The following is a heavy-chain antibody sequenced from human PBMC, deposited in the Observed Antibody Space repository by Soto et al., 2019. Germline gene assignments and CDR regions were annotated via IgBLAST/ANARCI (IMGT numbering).Heavy chain of an antibody. Sequence: QVQLQESGPGLVKPSGTLSLTCAVSGGSINSPNWWNWVRQPPGKGLEWIGEIHHSGSSNYNPSLKSRLTLSVDKSKNELSLKLNSVTAADTAVYYCGRAYSSVSPIDSWGQGTLVTVSS. V-gene: IGHV4-4*02. J-gene: IGHJ4*02. CDR1: GGSINSPNW. D-gene: IGHD6-19*01. CDR3: GRAYSSVSPIDS. CDR2: IHHSGSS.